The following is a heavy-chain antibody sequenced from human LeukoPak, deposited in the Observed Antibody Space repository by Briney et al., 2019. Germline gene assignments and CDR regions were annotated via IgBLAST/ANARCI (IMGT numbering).Heavy chain of an antibody. Sequence: GGSLRLSCAASGFTFSSYAMYWVRQAPGKRLEWVAVISYDGSNSYYADSVRGRFIISRDNSKNMLSLQLNSLRADDTAVYYCARAPNTAMTVDYWGQGTLVTVSS. CDR2: ISYDGSNS. CDR1: GFTFSSYA. D-gene: IGHD5-18*01. CDR3: ARAPNTAMTVDY. V-gene: IGHV3-30*04. J-gene: IGHJ4*02.